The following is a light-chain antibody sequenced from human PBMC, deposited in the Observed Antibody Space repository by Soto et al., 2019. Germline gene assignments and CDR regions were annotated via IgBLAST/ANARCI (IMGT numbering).Light chain of an antibody. CDR2: GNS. Sequence: QSVLTQPPSVSGAPGQRVTLSCTGSGSNIGAGYDVYWYQQLPGTAPKLLIYGNSNRPSGVPDRFSGSKSGTSASLAITGLQAEDEADYYCQSYDSSLSGYVVFGGGTKVTVL. CDR3: QSYDSSLSGYVV. J-gene: IGLJ2*01. CDR1: GSNIGAGYD. V-gene: IGLV1-40*01.